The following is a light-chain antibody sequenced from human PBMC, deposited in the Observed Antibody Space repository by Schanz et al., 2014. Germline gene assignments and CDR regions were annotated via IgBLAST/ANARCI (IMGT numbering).Light chain of an antibody. V-gene: IGLV2-23*01. J-gene: IGLJ2*01. CDR1: SSDVGGYNL. Sequence: QSALTQPASVSGSPGQSITISCTGTSSDVGGYNLVSWYQQHPGKAPKLMIYDDNKRPSGVSNRFSGSKSGNTASLTISGLQAEDEADYYCCSYAGGSTVLFGGGTKVTVL. CDR2: DDN. CDR3: CSYAGGSTVL.